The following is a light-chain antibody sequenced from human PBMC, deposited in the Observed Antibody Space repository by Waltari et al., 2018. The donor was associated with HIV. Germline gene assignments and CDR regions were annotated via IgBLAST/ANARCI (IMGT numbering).Light chain of an antibody. Sequence: QVVLTQPPSASASLGASVKLTCTLSSGHINYVIAWHQQQPKKGLRFLMKLNSDGPHSKGDGIPYRFSGSRSGAERYLTISRLQSEYEGDYFCQTWGTGIQVFGGGTRLTVL. CDR2: LNSDGPH. J-gene: IGLJ2*01. CDR3: QTWGTGIQV. V-gene: IGLV4-69*01. CDR1: SGHINYV.